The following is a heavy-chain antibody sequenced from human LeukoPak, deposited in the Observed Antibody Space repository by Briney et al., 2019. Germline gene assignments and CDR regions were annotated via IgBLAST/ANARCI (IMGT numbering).Heavy chain of an antibody. CDR3: AKSKVTSDTYYYYMDV. V-gene: IGHV1-2*02. CDR1: GYTFSAFY. CDR2: LRPDTGAT. J-gene: IGHJ6*03. Sequence: GASVKVSCKTSGYTFSAFYIHWVRQVPGQGLEWMGWLRPDTGATNFAQNFLGRVTMTGDTSISTGYMELSRLRSDDTAVFYCAKSKVTSDTYYYYMDVWGKGTTVTISS. D-gene: IGHD2-21*02.